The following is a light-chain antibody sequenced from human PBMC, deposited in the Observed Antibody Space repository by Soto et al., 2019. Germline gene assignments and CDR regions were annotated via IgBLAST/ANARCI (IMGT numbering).Light chain of an antibody. CDR2: EVN. Sequence: QSALAQPASLSGSPGQSITISCTGTSSDIGAYDYVSWFQQHPGKAPKLMISEVNNRPSGVSNRFSGSKSGNTAYLTISGLQVEHEAEYFCSAFTNTRPRVFGNVTNDT. J-gene: IGLJ1*01. CDR1: SSDIGAYDY. V-gene: IGLV2-14*01. CDR3: SAFTNTRPRV.